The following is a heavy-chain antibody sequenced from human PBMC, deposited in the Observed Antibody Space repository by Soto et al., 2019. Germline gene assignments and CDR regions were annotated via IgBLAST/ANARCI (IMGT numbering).Heavy chain of an antibody. V-gene: IGHV3-23*01. D-gene: IGHD6-13*01. CDR1: GFTFSNYD. J-gene: IGHJ4*02. CDR2: ISGSGSGP. CDR3: AKLQSWRALDY. Sequence: EVLLLESGGGLVQPGGSLRLSCAASGFTFSNYDMGWVRQAPGKGLELVSIISGSGSGPYYADSVKGLFTISRDNAEITLYLQMNSLRFEDTAVYYCAKLQSWRALDYWGQGTLVTVSS.